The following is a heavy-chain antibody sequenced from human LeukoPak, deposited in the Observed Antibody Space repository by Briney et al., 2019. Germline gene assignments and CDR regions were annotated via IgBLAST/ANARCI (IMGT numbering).Heavy chain of an antibody. Sequence: SETLSLTCIVSGGSISRGDYYWSWIRQPPGKGLEWIGYIYYSGSTYYNPSLKSRVTISVDTSKNQFSLKLSSVTAADTAVYYCARGAPGYCSSTTPRGGYAFDIWGQGTMVTVSS. CDR2: IYYSGST. V-gene: IGHV4-30-4*01. J-gene: IGHJ3*02. CDR1: GGSISRGDYY. CDR3: ARGAPGYCSSTTPRGGYAFDI. D-gene: IGHD2-2*01.